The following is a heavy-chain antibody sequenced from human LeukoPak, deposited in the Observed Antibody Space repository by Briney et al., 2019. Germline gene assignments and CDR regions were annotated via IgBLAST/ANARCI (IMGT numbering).Heavy chain of an antibody. CDR3: ARGEGSGSYSFDY. V-gene: IGHV3-53*01. D-gene: IGHD3-10*01. Sequence: GGSLRLSCTASGFTFGDYAMSWFRQAPGKGLEWVSVIYSGGSTYYADSVKGRFTISRDNSKNTLYLQMNSLRAEDTAVYYCARGEGSGSYSFDYWGQGTLVTVSS. CDR1: GFTFGDYA. J-gene: IGHJ4*02. CDR2: IYSGGST.